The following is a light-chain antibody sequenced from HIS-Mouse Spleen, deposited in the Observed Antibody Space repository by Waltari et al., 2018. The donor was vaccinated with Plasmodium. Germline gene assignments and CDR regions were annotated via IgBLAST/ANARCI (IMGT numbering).Light chain of an antibody. CDR2: GAA. J-gene: IGKJ3*01. CDR1: ESVSSN. V-gene: IGKV3-15*01. Sequence: EIVMTQSPATLSVSPGERATLSCRASESVSSNLAWYPQKPGQAPRLLIYGAATRATGIPARFSGSGSGKEFTLTISSLQSEDFAVYYCQQYNNWSFTFGPGTKVDIK. CDR3: QQYNNWSFT.